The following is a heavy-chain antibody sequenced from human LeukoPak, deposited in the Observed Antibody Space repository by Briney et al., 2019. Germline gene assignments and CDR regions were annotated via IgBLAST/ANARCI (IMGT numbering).Heavy chain of an antibody. CDR1: GFTFSSYA. Sequence: GGSLRLFCAASGFTFSSYAMSWVRQAPGKGLEWVSSIIGSGGGTYYADSVKGRFTISRDNSKNTLYLQLNSLRGEDTAVYYCVKDTIIGGVTSLDYWGQGTLVTVSS. J-gene: IGHJ4*02. CDR2: IIGSGGGT. D-gene: IGHD3-16*01. CDR3: VKDTIIGGVTSLDY. V-gene: IGHV3-23*01.